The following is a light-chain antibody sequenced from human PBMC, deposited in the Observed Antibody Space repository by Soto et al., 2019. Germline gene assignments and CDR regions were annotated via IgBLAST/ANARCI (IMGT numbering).Light chain of an antibody. V-gene: IGKV4-1*01. CDR2: LAS. J-gene: IGKJ2*01. CDR3: QQYGSTPPT. Sequence: DIVMTQSPDSLAVSLGERATINCKSSQSVLYSSNNKNYLAWYQQRPGQPPKLLIYLASTRESGVPDRFSGSGSGTDFTLTITSLQAEDVADYYCQQYGSTPPTFGQGTKLEIK. CDR1: QSVLYSSNNKNY.